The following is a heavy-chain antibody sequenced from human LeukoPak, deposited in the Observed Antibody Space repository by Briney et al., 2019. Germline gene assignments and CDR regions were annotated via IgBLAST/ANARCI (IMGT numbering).Heavy chain of an antibody. CDR2: ISYDGGNE. CDR3: ARGGRITIFGTLIDY. D-gene: IGHD3-3*01. Sequence: PGGSLRLSCAASGFTFSSYAMHWVRQAPGKGLEWVAVISYDGGNEYYADSVKGRFTISRDNSKNTHYLQMNSLRTEDTVVYFCARGGRITIFGTLIDYWGQGTVVTVSS. J-gene: IGHJ4*02. V-gene: IGHV3-30*04. CDR1: GFTFSSYA.